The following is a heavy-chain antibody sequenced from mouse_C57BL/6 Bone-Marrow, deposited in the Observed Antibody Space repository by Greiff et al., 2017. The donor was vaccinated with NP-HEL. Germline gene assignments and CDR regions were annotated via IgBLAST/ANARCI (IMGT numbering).Heavy chain of an antibody. D-gene: IGHD1-1*01. CDR1: GFTFSDYG. CDR2: ISSGSSTI. V-gene: IGHV5-17*01. J-gene: IGHJ4*01. Sequence: EVLGVESGGGLVKPGGSLKLSCAASGFTFSDYGMHWVRQAPEKGLEWVAYISSGSSTIYYADTVKGRFTISRDNAKNTLFLQMTSLRSEDTAMYYCARPSYYGSSYDAMDYWGQGTSVTVSS. CDR3: ARPSYYGSSYDAMDY.